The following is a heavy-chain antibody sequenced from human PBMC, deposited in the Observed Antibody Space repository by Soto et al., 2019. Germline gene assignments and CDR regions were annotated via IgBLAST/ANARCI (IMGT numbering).Heavy chain of an antibody. J-gene: IGHJ3*02. CDR1: GGTFSSYA. CDR3: AREFLAYCGGDCYSPHAFDI. V-gene: IGHV1-69*01. CDR2: IIPIFGTA. D-gene: IGHD2-21*02. Sequence: QVPLVQSGAEVKKPGSSVKVSCKASGGTFSSYAISWVRQAPGQGLEWMGGIIPIFGTANYAQKFQGRVTITADESTSTAYMELSSLRSEDTAVYYCAREFLAYCGGDCYSPHAFDIWGQGTMVTVSS.